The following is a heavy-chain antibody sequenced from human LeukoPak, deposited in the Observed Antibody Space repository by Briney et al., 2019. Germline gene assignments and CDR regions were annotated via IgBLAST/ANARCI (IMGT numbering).Heavy chain of an antibody. CDR1: GFTVSSNY. CDR3: AKEERAVAGTDY. Sequence: GGSLRLSCAASGFTVSSNYMSWVRQAPGKGLEWVSAISGSGGSTYYADSVKGRFTISRDNSKNTLYLQMNSLRAEDTAVYYCAKEERAVAGTDYWGQGTLVTVSS. J-gene: IGHJ4*02. V-gene: IGHV3-23*01. D-gene: IGHD6-19*01. CDR2: ISGSGGST.